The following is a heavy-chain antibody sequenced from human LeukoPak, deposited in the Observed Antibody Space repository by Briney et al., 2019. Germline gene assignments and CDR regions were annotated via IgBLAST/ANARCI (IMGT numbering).Heavy chain of an antibody. J-gene: IGHJ4*02. CDR2: ISYSGST. CDR3: ARSPWGIAAAGH. CDR1: GGSVSSGSYF. Sequence: PSETLPLTCTVSGGSVSSGSYFWSWIRQPPGKGLEWIGYISYSGSTNYNPSLKSRVTISVDTSKNQFSLKLSSVTAADTAVFYCARSPWGIAAAGHWGQGTLVTVFS. D-gene: IGHD6-13*01. V-gene: IGHV4-61*01.